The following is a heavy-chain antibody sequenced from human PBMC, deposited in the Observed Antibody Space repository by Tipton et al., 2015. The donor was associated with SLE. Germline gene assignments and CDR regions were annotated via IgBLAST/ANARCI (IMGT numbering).Heavy chain of an antibody. D-gene: IGHD1-26*01. CDR2: IYYSGST. CDR1: GGSISSYY. CDR3: ARGQLPLSL. J-gene: IGHJ2*01. V-gene: IGHV4-59*05. Sequence: TLSLTCTVSGGSISSYYWSWIRQPAGKGLEWIGSIYYSGSTYYNPSLKSRVTISVDTSKNQFSLKLSSVTAADTAVYYCARGQLPLSLWGRGTLVTVSS.